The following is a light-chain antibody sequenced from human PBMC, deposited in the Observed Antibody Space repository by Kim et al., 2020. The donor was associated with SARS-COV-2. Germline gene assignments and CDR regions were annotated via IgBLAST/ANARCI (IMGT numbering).Light chain of an antibody. CDR2: DDS. Sequence: PGSTARITCGGNALGSKSVGWYQRKPGQAPVLVVYDDSDRPSGIPERFSGSNSGNTATLTISRVEAGDEADYYCQVWDSSSDHVVFGGGTQLTVL. V-gene: IGLV3-21*03. CDR3: QVWDSSSDHVV. CDR1: ALGSKS. J-gene: IGLJ2*01.